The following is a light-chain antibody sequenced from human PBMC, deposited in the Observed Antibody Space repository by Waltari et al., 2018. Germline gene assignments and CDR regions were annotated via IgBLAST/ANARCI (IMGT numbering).Light chain of an antibody. CDR3: QQLNNYPFT. CDR2: DAS. Sequence: DMQLTQSPSFLSAPVGDRVTITCRASQGITTYLPWYQQKTGKAPKRLIYDASTLQGGVPSRFSGSGSGTEFTLTISSLQPEDFATYYCQQLNNYPFTFGPGTKVHIK. J-gene: IGKJ3*01. V-gene: IGKV1-9*01. CDR1: QGITTY.